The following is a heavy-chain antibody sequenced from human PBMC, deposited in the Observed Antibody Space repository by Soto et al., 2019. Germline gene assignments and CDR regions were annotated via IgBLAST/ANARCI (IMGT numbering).Heavy chain of an antibody. CDR3: ARDPAWYYDSSPEDSAFDI. D-gene: IGHD3-22*01. J-gene: IGHJ3*02. V-gene: IGHV1-18*01. CDR2: ISAYNGNT. Sequence: ASVKVSCKASGYTFTSYGISWVRQAPGQGLEWMGWISAYNGNTKYSQKFQGRVTMTRDTSASTAYMELSSLRSEDTAVYYCARDPAWYYDSSPEDSAFDIWGQGTMVTVSS. CDR1: GYTFTSYG.